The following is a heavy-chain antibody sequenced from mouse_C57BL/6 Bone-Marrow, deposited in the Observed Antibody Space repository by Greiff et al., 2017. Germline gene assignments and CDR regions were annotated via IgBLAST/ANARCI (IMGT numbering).Heavy chain of an antibody. CDR2: IRRKSSNYAT. CDR3: ERQLGYYFDY. CDR1: GFTFNTYA. D-gene: IGHD3-1*01. J-gene: IGHJ2*01. Sequence: EVQLLQSGGGLVQPKGSLKLSCAASGFTFNTYAMHWVRQAPGKGLEWVARIRRKSSNYATYYDDSVKDRFTISRDDSQSMLYLRRNNLKTEDTSMYYCERQLGYYFDYWGPGTTLTVSS. V-gene: IGHV10-3*01.